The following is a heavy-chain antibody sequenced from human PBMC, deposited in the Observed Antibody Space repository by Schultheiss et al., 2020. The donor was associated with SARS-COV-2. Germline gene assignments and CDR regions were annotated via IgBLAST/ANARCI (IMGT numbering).Heavy chain of an antibody. CDR1: GGTFSSYA. V-gene: IGHV1-69*04. CDR2: IIPILGIA. Sequence: KISCKASGGTFSSYAISWVRQAPGQGLEWMGRIIPILGIANYAQKFQGRVTITADKSTSTAYMELSSLRSEDTAVYYCAALRWTDAFDIWGQGTMVTVSS. CDR3: AALRWTDAFDI. J-gene: IGHJ3*02. D-gene: IGHD4-23*01.